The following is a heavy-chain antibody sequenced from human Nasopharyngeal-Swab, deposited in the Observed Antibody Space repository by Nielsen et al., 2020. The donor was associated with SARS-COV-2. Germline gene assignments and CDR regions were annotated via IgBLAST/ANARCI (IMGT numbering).Heavy chain of an antibody. CDR3: ARGAYSSGWYM. CDR2: ITSSGSFI. Sequence: GGSLRLSCAASGFSISDYSMNWVRQAPGKGLEWISYITSSGSFIYYADSVRGRFTISRDNAKNSLYLQMNSLRDDDTAVYYCARGAYSSGWYMWGQGTMVTVSP. J-gene: IGHJ3*02. V-gene: IGHV3-48*02. D-gene: IGHD6-19*01. CDR1: GFSISDYS.